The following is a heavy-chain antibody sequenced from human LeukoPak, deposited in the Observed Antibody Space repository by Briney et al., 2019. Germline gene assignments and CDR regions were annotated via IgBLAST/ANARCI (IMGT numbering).Heavy chain of an antibody. V-gene: IGHV4-61*02. Sequence: SQTLSLTCTVSGGSISSGSYYWSWIRQPAGKGLEWIVRIYTSGSTNYNPSLKSRVTISVDTSKNQFSLKLSSVTAADTAVYYCARAAPRVHYYYYMDVWGKGTTVTVSS. CDR3: ARAAPRVHYYYYMDV. CDR2: IYTSGST. CDR1: GGSISSGSYY. J-gene: IGHJ6*03.